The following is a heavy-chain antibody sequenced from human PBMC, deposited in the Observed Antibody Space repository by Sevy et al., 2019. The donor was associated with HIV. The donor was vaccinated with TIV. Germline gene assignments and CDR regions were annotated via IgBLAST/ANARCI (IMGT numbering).Heavy chain of an antibody. V-gene: IGHV1-2*02. CDR3: ARGRVIFDY. CDR1: GYTFRDYY. Sequence: ASVKVSCKASGYTFRDYYMHWLRQAPGQGLEWMGYINPNSGVTNYARRFRGRVTVTADTSLSTVYMELRSLRYDDTALYYCARGRVIFDYWGQGTLVTVSS. J-gene: IGHJ4*02. CDR2: INPNSGVT.